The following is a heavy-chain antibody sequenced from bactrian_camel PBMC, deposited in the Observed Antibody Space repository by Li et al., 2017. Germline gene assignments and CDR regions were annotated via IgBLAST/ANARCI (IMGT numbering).Heavy chain of an antibody. CDR2: IYNDGGNT. J-gene: IGHJ6*01. CDR3: VTDAVSWWPA. V-gene: IGHV3-2*01. CDR1: GYTYC. Sequence: VQLVESGGGSVQAGGSLRLSCTAPGYTYCMVWFRQAPGKGLEWVASIYNDGGNTYYRDSVKGRFTISRDNAKNTVYLLMNSLKPEDTAVYYCVTDAVSWWPAWGQGTQVTVS. D-gene: IGHD6*01.